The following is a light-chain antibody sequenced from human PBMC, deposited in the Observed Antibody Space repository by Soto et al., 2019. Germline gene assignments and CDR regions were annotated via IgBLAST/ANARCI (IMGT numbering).Light chain of an antibody. CDR2: WAS. J-gene: IGKJ2*01. V-gene: IGKV4-1*01. CDR3: RQDYCTADT. CDR1: RSLFYSAYDKNY. Sequence: DFVMTQSPDSLAVSLGERATISCRSSRSLFYSAYDKNYLAWYQQKPGQPPGLLIFWASTRESGVPDRFTGSGSGGDCTVTIGSLQAAEVAVYYCRQDYCTADTFGQGTKR.